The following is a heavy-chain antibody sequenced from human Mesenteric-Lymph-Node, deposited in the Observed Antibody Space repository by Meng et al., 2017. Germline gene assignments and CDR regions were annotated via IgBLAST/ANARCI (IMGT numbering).Heavy chain of an antibody. Sequence: GGSLRLSCAASGFTFSSYEMNWVRQAPGKGLEWVSYISSSGSTIYYADSVKGRFTISRDNDKNSLYLQMNSLRAEDTAVYYCARIGRPYCSGGSCYSVWGQGTLVTVSS. V-gene: IGHV3-48*03. CDR1: GFTFSSYE. CDR2: ISSSGSTI. J-gene: IGHJ4*02. D-gene: IGHD2-15*01. CDR3: ARIGRPYCSGGSCYSV.